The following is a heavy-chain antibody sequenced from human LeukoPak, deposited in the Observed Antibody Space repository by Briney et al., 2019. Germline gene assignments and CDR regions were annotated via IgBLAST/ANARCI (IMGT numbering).Heavy chain of an antibody. V-gene: IGHV3-23*01. CDR3: ARDIEHNPYCSSTSCLISPGY. CDR1: GFTFSSYA. J-gene: IGHJ4*02. D-gene: IGHD2-2*01. Sequence: GGSLRLSCAASGFTFSSYAMSWVRQAPGKGLEWVSAISGSGGSTYYADSVKGRFTISRDNAKNSLYLQMNSLRAEDTAVYYCARDIEHNPYCSSTSCLISPGYWGQGTLVTVSS. CDR2: ISGSGGST.